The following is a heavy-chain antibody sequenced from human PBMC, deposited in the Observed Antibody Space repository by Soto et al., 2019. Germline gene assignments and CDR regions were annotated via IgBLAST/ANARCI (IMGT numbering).Heavy chain of an antibody. CDR1: GYTFTSYD. CDR2: MNPNSGNT. V-gene: IGHV1-8*01. D-gene: IGHD4-17*01. J-gene: IGHJ2*01. CDR3: ARLKDYGDPTGDWYFDL. Sequence: QVQLVQSGAEVKKPGASVKVSCKASGYTFTSYDINWVRQATGQGLEWMGWMNPNSGNTGYAQKFQGRVTMTRNTSISTAYMERSSLRSEDTAVYYCARLKDYGDPTGDWYFDLWGRGTLVTVSS.